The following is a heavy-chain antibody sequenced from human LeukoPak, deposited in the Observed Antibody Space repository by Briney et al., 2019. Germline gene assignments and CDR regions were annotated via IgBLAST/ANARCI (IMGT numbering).Heavy chain of an antibody. J-gene: IGHJ4*02. CDR3: ATQRIAASGRRALGY. D-gene: IGHD6-13*01. CDR2: FDPEDGET. Sequence: ASVKVSCKASGYTLTELSMHWVRQAPGKGLEWMGGFDPEDGETIYAQKFQGRVTVTEDTSTDTAYMELSSLRSEDTAVYYCATQRIAASGRRALGYWGQGTLVTVSS. CDR1: GYTLTELS. V-gene: IGHV1-24*01.